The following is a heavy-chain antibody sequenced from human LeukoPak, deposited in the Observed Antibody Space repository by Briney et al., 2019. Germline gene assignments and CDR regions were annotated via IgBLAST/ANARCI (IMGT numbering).Heavy chain of an antibody. V-gene: IGHV3-30*18. D-gene: IGHD1-26*01. Sequence: GGSLRLSCAASGFTFSSYGMHWVRQAPGKGLEWVAVISYDGGNKYYADSVKGRFTISRDNSKNTLYLQMNSLRAEDTAVYYCAKDSGSYLSYFDYWGQGTLVTVSS. CDR3: AKDSGSYLSYFDY. CDR2: ISYDGGNK. J-gene: IGHJ4*02. CDR1: GFTFSSYG.